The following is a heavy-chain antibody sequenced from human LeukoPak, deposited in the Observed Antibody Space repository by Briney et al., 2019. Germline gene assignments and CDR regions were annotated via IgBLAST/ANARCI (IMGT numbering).Heavy chain of an antibody. Sequence: GGSLRLSCAVSGFTFSGFWMSWSRQAPGKGLEWVASINSDGGEGYYADVVKGRFTISRDNAKNSLYLQINSLRAEDTAVYYCARDVLGYYDSSGYSDYWGQGTLVTVSS. D-gene: IGHD3-22*01. V-gene: IGHV3-7*03. CDR2: INSDGGEG. CDR3: ARDVLGYYDSSGYSDY. J-gene: IGHJ4*02. CDR1: GFTFSGFW.